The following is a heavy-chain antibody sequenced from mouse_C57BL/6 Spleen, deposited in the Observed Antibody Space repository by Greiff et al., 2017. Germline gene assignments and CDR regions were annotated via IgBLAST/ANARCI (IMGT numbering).Heavy chain of an antibody. Sequence: EVMLVESGGGLVQPGGSMKLSCVASGFTFSNYWMNWVRQSPEKGLEWVAQIRLKSDNYATPYAESVKGRFTISRDDSKSSVYLKMNNLRAEDTGMYYCTVDYVFDYWGQGTTLTVSS. CDR3: TVDYVFDY. CDR1: GFTFSNYW. V-gene: IGHV6-3*01. D-gene: IGHD2-4*01. CDR2: IRLKSDNYAT. J-gene: IGHJ2*01.